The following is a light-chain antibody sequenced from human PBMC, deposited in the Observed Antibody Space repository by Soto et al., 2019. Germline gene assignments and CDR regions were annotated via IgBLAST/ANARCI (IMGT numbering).Light chain of an antibody. V-gene: IGLV2-8*01. Sequence: QSALTQPPAASGSPGQSVAISCTGTASDIGGYTFVSWYQQHPGKPPKLLIYDVNKRPSGVPDRFSGSKSGNTASLTVSGLQAEDEADYYCSAHGGTNPYVFGTGTKVTVL. CDR1: ASDIGGYTF. CDR3: SAHGGTNPYV. CDR2: DVN. J-gene: IGLJ1*01.